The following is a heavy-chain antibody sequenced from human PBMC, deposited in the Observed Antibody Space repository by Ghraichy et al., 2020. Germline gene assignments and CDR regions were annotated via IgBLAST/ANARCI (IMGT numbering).Heavy chain of an antibody. CDR1: GFTFSDYY. V-gene: IGHV3-11*01. Sequence: GGSLRLSCAASGFTFSDYYMSWIRQAPGKGLEWVSYISSSGSTIYYADSVKGRFTISRDNAKNSLYLQMNSLRAEDTAVYYCARGPRGYDSSGYSNYYYYGMDVWVLGTTVTLSS. CDR3: ARGPRGYDSSGYSNYYYYGMDV. J-gene: IGHJ6*02. D-gene: IGHD3-22*01. CDR2: ISSSGSTI.